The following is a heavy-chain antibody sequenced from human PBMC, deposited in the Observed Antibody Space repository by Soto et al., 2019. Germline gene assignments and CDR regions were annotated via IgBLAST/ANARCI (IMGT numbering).Heavy chain of an antibody. CDR3: AKAVRIYYYYGMDV. J-gene: IGHJ6*02. Sequence: GGSLRLSCAASGFTFSSYAMSWVCQAPGKGLEWVSAISGSGGSTYYADSVKGRFTISRDNSKNTLYLQMNSLRAEDTAVYYCAKAVRIYYYYGMDVWGQGTTVTVSS. CDR2: ISGSGGST. CDR1: GFTFSSYA. V-gene: IGHV3-23*01. D-gene: IGHD3-10*01.